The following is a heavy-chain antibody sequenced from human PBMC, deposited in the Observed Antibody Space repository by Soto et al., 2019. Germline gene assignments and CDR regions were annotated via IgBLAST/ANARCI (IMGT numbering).Heavy chain of an antibody. V-gene: IGHV4-34*01. CDR1: GGSFSGYY. D-gene: IGHD6-19*01. Sequence: TSETLSLTCAVYGGSFSGYYWSWIRQPPGKGLEWIGEINHSGSTNYNPSLKSRVTISVDTSKNQFSLKLSSVTAADTAVYYCARGRGWYLGYYYGMDVWGQGTTVTVSS. J-gene: IGHJ6*02. CDR2: INHSGST. CDR3: ARGRGWYLGYYYGMDV.